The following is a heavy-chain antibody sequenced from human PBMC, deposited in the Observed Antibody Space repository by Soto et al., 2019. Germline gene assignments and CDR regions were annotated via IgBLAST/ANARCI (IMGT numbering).Heavy chain of an antibody. Sequence: QVQLVQSGAEVKKPGASVKVSCKASGYTFTSYGISWVRQAPGQGLEWMGWIGVYNGKTNYAQKVQDRVTMTTDTSTNTAYMERRSLRSDDTAVYYCARVYDFWSGYSNTFDYWGQGTLVTVSS. CDR1: GYTFTSYG. V-gene: IGHV1-18*01. D-gene: IGHD3-3*01. J-gene: IGHJ4*02. CDR3: ARVYDFWSGYSNTFDY. CDR2: IGVYNGKT.